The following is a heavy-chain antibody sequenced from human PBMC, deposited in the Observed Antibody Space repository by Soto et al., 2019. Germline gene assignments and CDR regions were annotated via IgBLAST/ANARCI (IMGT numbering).Heavy chain of an antibody. D-gene: IGHD3-10*01. CDR1: GGSISSSPFN. CDR3: ARQGFGVLHGLVDV. CDR2: ISYSGTT. J-gene: IGHJ6*02. V-gene: IGHV4-39*01. Sequence: SETLSLTCTVSGGSISSSPFNWAWIRQPPGKGLEWIGTISYSGTTYYNMSLKSRVTMSADTSKNQFSLKLNSVTAADTAVYYCARQGFGVLHGLVDVWGQGTTVTVSS.